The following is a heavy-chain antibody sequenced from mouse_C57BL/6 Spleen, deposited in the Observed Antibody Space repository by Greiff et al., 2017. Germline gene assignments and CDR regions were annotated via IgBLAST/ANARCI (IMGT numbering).Heavy chain of an antibody. Sequence: EVQLVESGGGLVKPGGSLKLSCAASGFTFSSYAMSWVRQTPEKRLEWVATISDGGSYTYYPDNVKGRFTISRDNAKNNLYLQMSHLKSEDTAMYYCAREGYDYDTWGTGTTVTVSS. CDR2: ISDGGSYT. CDR3: AREGYDYDT. J-gene: IGHJ1*03. V-gene: IGHV5-4*01. D-gene: IGHD2-4*01. CDR1: GFTFSSYA.